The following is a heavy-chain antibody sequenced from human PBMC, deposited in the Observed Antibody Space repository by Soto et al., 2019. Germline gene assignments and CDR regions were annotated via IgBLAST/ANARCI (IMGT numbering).Heavy chain of an antibody. D-gene: IGHD3-16*01. J-gene: IGHJ3*02. CDR3: ARDRIIITFRAESDPHAFDI. Sequence: SVKVSCRASGGTFSSYASSWVRQAPGQGLEWMGGIIPIFGTANYAQKFQGRVTITADKSTSTAYMELSSLRSEDTAVYYCARDRIIITFRAESDPHAFDIWGEGKILSVSS. CDR1: GGTFSSYA. V-gene: IGHV1-69*06. CDR2: IIPIFGTA.